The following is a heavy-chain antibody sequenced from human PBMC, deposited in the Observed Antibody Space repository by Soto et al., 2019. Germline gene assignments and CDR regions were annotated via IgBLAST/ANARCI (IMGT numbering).Heavy chain of an antibody. D-gene: IGHD3-9*01. CDR2: IWYDGSNK. CDR3: ARDRDNAFDI. CDR1: GFTFRSYG. Sequence: GSLRLSCAASGFTFRSYGMHWVRQAPGKGLEWVAVIWYDGSNKYYADSVKGRFTISRDNSKNTLYLQMNSLRAEATAVYYGARDRDNAFDIWGQGTMVTVSS. V-gene: IGHV3-33*01. J-gene: IGHJ3*02.